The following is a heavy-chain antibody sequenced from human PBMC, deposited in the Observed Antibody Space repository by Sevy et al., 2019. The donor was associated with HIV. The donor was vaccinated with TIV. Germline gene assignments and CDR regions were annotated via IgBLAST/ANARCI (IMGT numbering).Heavy chain of an antibody. CDR1: GFTFSSYA. J-gene: IGHJ6*02. V-gene: IGHV3-23*01. CDR2: ISGSGGST. D-gene: IGHD6-13*01. CDR3: AKLLAAANIYYYGMDV. Sequence: GGSLRLSCAASGFTFSSYAMSWVRQAPGKGLEWVSAISGSGGSTYYADSVKGRFTISRDNSKNTLYLQMNSLRAEDMAVYYCAKLLAAANIYYYGMDVWGQGTTVTVSS.